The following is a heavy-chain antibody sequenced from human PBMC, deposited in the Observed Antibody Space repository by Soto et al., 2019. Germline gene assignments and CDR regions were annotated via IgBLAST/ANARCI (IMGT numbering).Heavy chain of an antibody. V-gene: IGHV4-39*01. CDR3: ARLRIAVAAYFDY. Sequence: PSETLSLTCTVSGDSISRSVYAWGWVRQPPGKGLEWIGSIYFIGSTYFSPSLKSRVTISVDTSKDQFSLKLSSVTAADTAVYYCARLRIAVAAYFDYWGQGTLVTV. J-gene: IGHJ4*02. D-gene: IGHD6-19*01. CDR1: GDSISRSVYA. CDR2: IYFIGST.